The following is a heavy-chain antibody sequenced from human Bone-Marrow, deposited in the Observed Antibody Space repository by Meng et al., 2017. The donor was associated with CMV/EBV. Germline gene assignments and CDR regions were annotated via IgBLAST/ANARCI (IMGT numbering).Heavy chain of an antibody. CDR2: IYPGDSET. D-gene: IGHD4-23*01. J-gene: IGHJ4*02. V-gene: IGHV5-51*01. CDR1: GYTFTNYW. CDR3: ARQFIYGGNSGGDY. Sequence: GESLKISCKGSGYTFTNYWIGWVRQMPGKGLEWMGLIYPGDSETRYSASFQGQVTISADKSISTPYLQWSSLKASDTAMYYCARQFIYGGNSGGDYWGQGTLVTVSS.